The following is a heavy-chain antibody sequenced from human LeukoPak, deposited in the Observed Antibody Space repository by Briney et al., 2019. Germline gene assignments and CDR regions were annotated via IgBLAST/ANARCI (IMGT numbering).Heavy chain of an antibody. V-gene: IGHV3-23*01. CDR3: ARSLKYNLVGFDY. J-gene: IGHJ4*02. Sequence: PGGSLGLSCVASGFTFSSYAMSWVRQAPGKGLEWVSFIGTGGDTNYADSVKGRFTISRDNSKNTVYLQMSSLRAEDTALYYCARSLKYNLVGFDYWGQGTLVTVSS. D-gene: IGHD1-1*01. CDR1: GFTFSSYA. CDR2: IGTGGDT.